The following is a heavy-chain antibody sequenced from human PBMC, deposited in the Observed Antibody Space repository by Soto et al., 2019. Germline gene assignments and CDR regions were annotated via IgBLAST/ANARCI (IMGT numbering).Heavy chain of an antibody. D-gene: IGHD6-25*01. CDR2: ISYDGSNK. J-gene: IGHJ5*02. V-gene: IGHV3-30-3*01. CDR1: GFTFSSYA. Sequence: HPGGSLRLSCAASGFTFSSYAMSWVRQAPGKGLEWVAVISYDGSNKYYADSVKGRFTISRDNSKNTLYLQMNSLRAEDTAVYYCARAEAGLLDPWGQGTLVTVSS. CDR3: ARAEAGLLDP.